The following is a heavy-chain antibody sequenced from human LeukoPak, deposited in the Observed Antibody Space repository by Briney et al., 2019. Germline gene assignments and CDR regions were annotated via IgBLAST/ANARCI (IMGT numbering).Heavy chain of an antibody. Sequence: GGSLRLSCAASGFSFNSYAMHWARQAPGKGLEWVAVISYDGSNKDYADSVKGRFTISRDKSKNTLYLQMNSLRPEDTAVYYCARALDSSGSNGRDYWGQGTLVTVSS. CDR2: ISYDGSNK. CDR3: ARALDSSGSNGRDY. V-gene: IGHV3-30-3*01. D-gene: IGHD6-19*01. CDR1: GFSFNSYA. J-gene: IGHJ4*02.